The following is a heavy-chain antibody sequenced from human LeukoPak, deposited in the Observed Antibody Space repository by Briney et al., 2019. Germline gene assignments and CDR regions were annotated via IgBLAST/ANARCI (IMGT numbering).Heavy chain of an antibody. Sequence: SVKVSCKASGGTFSSYAISWVRQAPGQGLEWMGRIIPILGIANYAQKFQGRVTITADKSTSTAYMELSSLRSEDTAVYYCASVPSGYDFGYFDCWGQGTLVTVSS. V-gene: IGHV1-69*04. D-gene: IGHD5-12*01. J-gene: IGHJ4*02. CDR2: IIPILGIA. CDR1: GGTFSSYA. CDR3: ASVPSGYDFGYFDC.